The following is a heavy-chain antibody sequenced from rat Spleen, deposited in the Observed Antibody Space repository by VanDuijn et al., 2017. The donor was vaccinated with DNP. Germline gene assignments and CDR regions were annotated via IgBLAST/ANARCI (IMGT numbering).Heavy chain of an antibody. D-gene: IGHD5-1*01. CDR2: ISYDGIST. CDR1: GFTFSDYY. Sequence: EVQLVESGGGLVQPGRSLKLSCAASGFTFSDYYMAWVRQAPTKGLEWVATISYDGISTYYRDSVKGRFTISRDNAKSTLYLQMDSLRSEDTATYYCARNWDWYFDIWGPGTMVTVSS. V-gene: IGHV5-7*01. CDR3: ARNWDWYFDI. J-gene: IGHJ1*01.